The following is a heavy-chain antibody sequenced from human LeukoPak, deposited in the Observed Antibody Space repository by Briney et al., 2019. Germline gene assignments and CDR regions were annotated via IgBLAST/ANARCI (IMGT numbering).Heavy chain of an antibody. CDR1: GFTFSSYA. CDR2: ITGSGGST. CDR3: ARELFDFDY. D-gene: IGHD3-10*01. V-gene: IGHV3-23*01. Sequence: PGGSLRLSCAASGFTFSSYAMSWVRQAPGKGLEWVSAITGSGGSTYYADSVKGRFTISRDNSQNTLYLQMNSLRAEDTAIYYCARELFDFDYWGQGTLVTVSS. J-gene: IGHJ4*02.